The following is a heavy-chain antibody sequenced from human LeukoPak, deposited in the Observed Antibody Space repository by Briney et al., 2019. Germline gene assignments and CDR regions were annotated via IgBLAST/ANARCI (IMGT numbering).Heavy chain of an antibody. V-gene: IGHV3-21*01. D-gene: IGHD6-19*01. Sequence: GGSLRLSCAASGFTFSSYSMNWVRQAPGKGLEWVSSICSSSSYIYYADSVKGRFTISRDNAKNSLYLQMNSLRAEDTAVYYCARDRIAVAGTGSEYGMDVWGQGTTVTVSS. CDR3: ARDRIAVAGTGSEYGMDV. J-gene: IGHJ6*02. CDR2: ICSSSSYI. CDR1: GFTFSSYS.